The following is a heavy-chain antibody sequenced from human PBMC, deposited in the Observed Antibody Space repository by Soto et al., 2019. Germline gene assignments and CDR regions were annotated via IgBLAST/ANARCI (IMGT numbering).Heavy chain of an antibody. CDR1: GFTFSGYS. V-gene: IGHV3-21*01. J-gene: IGHJ6*02. CDR3: ARGFRNGFNV. CDR2: ISGPSIYI. D-gene: IGHD2-8*01. Sequence: EVQLVESGGGLVKAGGSLRLSCVASGFTFSGYSINWVRQAPGKGLEWVSYISGPSIYIYYADSVKGRFTISRDNAKSAVYLQTNSLRAEDTAVYYCARGFRNGFNVWGQGTTVSVSS.